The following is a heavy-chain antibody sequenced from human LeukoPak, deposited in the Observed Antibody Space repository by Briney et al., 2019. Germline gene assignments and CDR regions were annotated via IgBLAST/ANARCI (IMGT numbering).Heavy chain of an antibody. CDR3: ARVSVVVIYGTPGYYFDY. CDR2: IYYSGST. D-gene: IGHD3-22*01. J-gene: IGHJ4*02. V-gene: IGHV4-59*01. CDR1: GGSISSYY. Sequence: SETLSLTCTVSGGSISSYYWSWIRQPPGKGLGWIGYIYYSGSTNYNPSLKSRVTISVDTSKNQFSLKLSSVTAADTAVYYCARVSVVVIYGTPGYYFDYWGQGTLVTVSS.